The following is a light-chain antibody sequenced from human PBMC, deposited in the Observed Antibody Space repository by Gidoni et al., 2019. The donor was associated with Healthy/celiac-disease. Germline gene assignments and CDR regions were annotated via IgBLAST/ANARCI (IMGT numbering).Light chain of an antibody. CDR1: QGISSY. CDR2: AAS. Sequence: DIQLTQAPSFLSASVGDRVTITCRASQGISSYLAWYQQKPGTAPKLLIYAASTLQSGVPSRFSGSGSGTEFTLTISSLQPEDFATYYCQQLNSYPRFTFXPXTKVDIK. J-gene: IGKJ3*01. V-gene: IGKV1-9*01. CDR3: QQLNSYPRFT.